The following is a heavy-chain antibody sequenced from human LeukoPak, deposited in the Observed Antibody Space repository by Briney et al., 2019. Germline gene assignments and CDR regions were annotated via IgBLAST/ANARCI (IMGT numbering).Heavy chain of an antibody. D-gene: IGHD3-22*01. Sequence: GGSLRLSCAASGFTFSSYEMNWVRQAPGKGLEGVSYISSSGSTIYYADSVKGRFTISRDNAKNSLYLQMNSLRAEDTAVYYCARDLGYYDSSGYYTPSYWGQGTLVTVSS. V-gene: IGHV3-48*03. CDR3: ARDLGYYDSSGYYTPSY. J-gene: IGHJ4*02. CDR2: ISSSGSTI. CDR1: GFTFSSYE.